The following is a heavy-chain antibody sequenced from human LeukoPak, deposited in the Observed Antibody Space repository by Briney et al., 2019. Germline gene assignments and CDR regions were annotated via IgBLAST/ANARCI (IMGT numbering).Heavy chain of an antibody. CDR1: GFTFSSYS. CDR3: ARGGLEPVDY. V-gene: IGHV3-21*01. D-gene: IGHD3-16*01. CDR2: ISSSSSYI. J-gene: IGHJ4*02. Sequence: GGSLRLSCAASGFTFSSYSMNWVRQAPGKGLEWVSSISSSSSYIYYADSVKGRFTISRDNAKNSLYLQMNSLSGDDTAVYYCARGGLEPVDYWGRGPLVAVSS.